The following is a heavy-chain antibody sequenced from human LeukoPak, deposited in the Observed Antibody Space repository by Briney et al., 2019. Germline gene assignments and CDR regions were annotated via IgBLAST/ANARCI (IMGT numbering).Heavy chain of an antibody. J-gene: IGHJ4*02. CDR2: IYYSGST. CDR3: ARDRRWYGLDY. Sequence: PSETLSLTCTVSGGSISSGGYYWSWLRQHPGKGLEWIGYIYYSGSTYYNPSLKSRVTISVDTSKNQFSLKLSSVTAADTAVYYCARDRRWYGLDYWGQGTLVTVSS. V-gene: IGHV4-31*03. CDR1: GGSISSGGYY. D-gene: IGHD4-23*01.